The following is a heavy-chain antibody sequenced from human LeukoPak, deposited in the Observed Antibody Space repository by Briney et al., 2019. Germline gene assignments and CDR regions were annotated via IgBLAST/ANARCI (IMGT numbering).Heavy chain of an antibody. Sequence: GGSLRLSCAASGFTFSDYYMSWIRQAPGKGLEWVSYMSNGDTTIYHADSVKGRFTISRDNAKNSLYLQMDSLRAEDTAVYYCARVGSGDYNFYFYYMDVWGKGTTVTVSS. D-gene: IGHD4-17*01. CDR2: MSNGDTTI. CDR3: ARVGSGDYNFYFYYMDV. V-gene: IGHV3-11*01. CDR1: GFTFSDYY. J-gene: IGHJ6*03.